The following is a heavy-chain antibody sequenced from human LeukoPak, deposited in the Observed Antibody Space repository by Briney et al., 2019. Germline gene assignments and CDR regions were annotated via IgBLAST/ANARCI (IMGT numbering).Heavy chain of an antibody. Sequence: GGSVTVSCKASGGTFSTYGISGVRQAPGQGPEWMGRIIPRLDITNYAQKIQGRVTITADKSTSTAFMELNSLRSEDTAVYYCARGRRDGYNFDNYYGMDVWGQGTTVIVSS. CDR3: ARGRRDGYNFDNYYGMDV. CDR2: IIPRLDIT. J-gene: IGHJ6*02. V-gene: IGHV1-69*04. CDR1: GGTFSTYG. D-gene: IGHD5-24*01.